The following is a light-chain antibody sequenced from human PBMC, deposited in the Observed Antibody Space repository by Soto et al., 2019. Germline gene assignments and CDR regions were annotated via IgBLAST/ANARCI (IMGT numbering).Light chain of an antibody. CDR2: EVS. J-gene: IGKJ1*01. V-gene: IGKV2-30*02. CDR3: MRATHWPPCT. CDR1: RGLLHSDGKTF. Sequence: DVVLTQSPLSLPVTLGQPASISCRSSRGLLHSDGKTFLHWFQQRPGQPPRRLIYEVSNRESGVPDRFRGSGSGTDFTLQISRVEAEDVGVYYCMRATHWPPCTFGQGTKVEIK.